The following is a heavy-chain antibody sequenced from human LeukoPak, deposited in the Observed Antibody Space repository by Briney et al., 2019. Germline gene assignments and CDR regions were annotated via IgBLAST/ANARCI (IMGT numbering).Heavy chain of an antibody. CDR3: ARDKGRYFGSKTYYNDFFDY. D-gene: IGHD3-10*01. CDR2: IIPIFGTA. Sequence: SVTVSCTPSVCTFSNYAISWVRQAPGQGLEWMGRIIPIFGTANYAQKFQGRVTIIADQSSSTAYMELSSLRSEDTAMYYCARDKGRYFGSKTYYNDFFDYWGQGTPVTVSS. CDR1: VCTFSNYA. J-gene: IGHJ4*02. V-gene: IGHV1-69*15.